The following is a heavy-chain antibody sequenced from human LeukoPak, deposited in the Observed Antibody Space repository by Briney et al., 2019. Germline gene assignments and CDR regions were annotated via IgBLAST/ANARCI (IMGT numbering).Heavy chain of an antibody. D-gene: IGHD3-22*01. V-gene: IGHV3-23*01. Sequence: GGSLRLSCAASGFTFSSYAMSWVRQAPGKGREWGSAISGSGGSTYYADSVKGRFTISRDNSKNTLYLQMNSLGAEDTAVYYCAKDSTKGYYDSSGYYSFDYWGQGTLVTVSS. CDR1: GFTFSSYA. CDR2: ISGSGGST. J-gene: IGHJ4*02. CDR3: AKDSTKGYYDSSGYYSFDY.